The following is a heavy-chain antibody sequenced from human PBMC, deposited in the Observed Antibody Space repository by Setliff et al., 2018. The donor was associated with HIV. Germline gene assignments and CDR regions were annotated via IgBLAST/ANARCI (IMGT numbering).Heavy chain of an antibody. V-gene: IGHV1-3*01. Sequence: ASVKVSCKASGYTFTSYAMHWVRQAPGQRLEWMGWINAGNGNTKYSQKFQGRVTITRDASASTAYMELSSLRSEDTAVYYCATGLPLVQDHYYDMDVWGKGTTVTVSS. D-gene: IGHD4-17*01. J-gene: IGHJ6*03. CDR2: INAGNGNT. CDR1: GYTFTSYA. CDR3: ATGLPLVQDHYYDMDV.